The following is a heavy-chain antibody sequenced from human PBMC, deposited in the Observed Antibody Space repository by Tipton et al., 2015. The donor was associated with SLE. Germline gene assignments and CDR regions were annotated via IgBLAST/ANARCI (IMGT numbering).Heavy chain of an antibody. J-gene: IGHJ4*02. Sequence: TLSLTCTVSGGSISSGSYYWSWIRQPAGKGLEWIGYIYTSGSTNYNPSLKSRVTISVDTSKNQFSLKLSSVTAADTAVYYCAKDPTVGTPGYWGQGTLVTVSS. D-gene: IGHD4-23*01. CDR1: GGSISSGSYY. CDR3: AKDPTVGTPGY. CDR2: IYTSGST. V-gene: IGHV4-61*09.